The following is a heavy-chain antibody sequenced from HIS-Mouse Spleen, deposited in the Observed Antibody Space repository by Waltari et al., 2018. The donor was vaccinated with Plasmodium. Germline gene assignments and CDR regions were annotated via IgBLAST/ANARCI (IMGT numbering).Heavy chain of an antibody. CDR3: ARSLGIASSYWYFDL. J-gene: IGHJ2*01. CDR1: GYSISSGYY. V-gene: IGHV4-38-2*02. D-gene: IGHD2-15*01. CDR2: IYHSGST. Sequence: QVQLQESGPGLVKPSETLSLTCTVSGYSISSGYYWGWIRQPPGKGLEWIGSIYHSGSTYSNPSLKSRVTISVDTSKNQFSLKLSSVTAADTAVYYCARSLGIASSYWYFDLWGRGTLVTVSS.